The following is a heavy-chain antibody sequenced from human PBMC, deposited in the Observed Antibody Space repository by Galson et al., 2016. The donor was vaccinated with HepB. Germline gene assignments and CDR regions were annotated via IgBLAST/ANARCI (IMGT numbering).Heavy chain of an antibody. D-gene: IGHD3-3*01. CDR3: AKDANFWSGYPEDAFDM. CDR1: GFAFTFYA. Sequence: SLRLSCAASGFAFTFYAMNWVRQTPGKGLEWVASITASGTTTHYADSVEGRFTVSRDSSKKVLFLQMTSLRVEDTAVYYCAKDANFWSGYPEDAFDMWGQGTMVTVSS. J-gene: IGHJ3*02. V-gene: IGHV3-23*01. CDR2: ITASGTTT.